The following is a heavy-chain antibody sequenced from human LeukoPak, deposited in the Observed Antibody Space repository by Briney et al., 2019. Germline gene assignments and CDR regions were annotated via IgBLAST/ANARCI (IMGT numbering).Heavy chain of an antibody. CDR1: GYTFTCYY. Sequence: ASVKVSCKASGYTFTCYYMHWVRQAPGQGLEGMGWINPNSGGTNYAQKFQGRVTMTRDTSISTAYMELSRLRSDDTAVYYCAREPLKKSRRPFDPWGQGTLVTVSS. J-gene: IGHJ5*02. CDR2: INPNSGGT. CDR3: AREPLKKSRRPFDP. V-gene: IGHV1-2*02. D-gene: IGHD1-14*01.